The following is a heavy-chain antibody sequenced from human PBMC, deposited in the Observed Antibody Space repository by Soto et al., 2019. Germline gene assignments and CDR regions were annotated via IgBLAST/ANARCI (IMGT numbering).Heavy chain of an antibody. J-gene: IGHJ6*02. CDR3: AAELGFGKLSVV. V-gene: IGHV1-69*01. D-gene: IGHD3-10*01. CDR2: IIPLFGTP. CDR1: GDTFKNCV. Sequence: QVQVVESGVDVRRPGSSVKVSCKASGDTFKNCVISWVRQAPGQGLEWMGGIIPLFGTPDFAQRFQGRLTITTDESTTTAYMELSRLRSEDTATYYCAAELGFGKLSVVWGQGTTVIVSS.